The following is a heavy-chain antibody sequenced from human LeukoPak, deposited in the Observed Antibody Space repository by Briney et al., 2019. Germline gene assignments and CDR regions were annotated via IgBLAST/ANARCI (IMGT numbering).Heavy chain of an antibody. CDR3: ETHRPQWELRPHPYAFDI. D-gene: IGHD1-26*01. Sequence: GASVKVSCKVSGYTLTELSMHWVRQAPGKGLEWMGGFDPEGGETNYAQKFQGRVTLTVDTSPDTAYMELTRQTSKDTGMYYCETHRPQWELRPHPYAFDIWGQGTMVTVSS. V-gene: IGHV1-24*01. J-gene: IGHJ3*02. CDR2: FDPEGGET. CDR1: GYTLTELS.